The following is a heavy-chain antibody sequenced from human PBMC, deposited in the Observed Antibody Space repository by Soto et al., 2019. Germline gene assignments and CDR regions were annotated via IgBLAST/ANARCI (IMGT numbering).Heavy chain of an antibody. D-gene: IGHD2-15*01. CDR1: GGSISSYY. CDR2: IYYSGST. Sequence: SETLSLTCTVSGGSISSYYWSWIRQPPGKGLEWIGYIYYSGSTNYNPSLKSRVTISVDTSKNQFSLKLSSVTAADTAVYYCASLGEYCSGGSCYSREYYYYYMDVWGKGTTVTVSS. J-gene: IGHJ6*03. V-gene: IGHV4-59*01. CDR3: ASLGEYCSGGSCYSREYYYYYMDV.